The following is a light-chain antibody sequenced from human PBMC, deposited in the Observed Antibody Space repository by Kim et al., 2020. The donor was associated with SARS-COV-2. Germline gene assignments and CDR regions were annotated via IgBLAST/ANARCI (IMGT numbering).Light chain of an antibody. CDR2: DSS. CDR3: QQYHAWPWT. CDR1: QGVISH. V-gene: IGKV3-15*01. J-gene: IGKJ1*01. Sequence: PRERATLSGRASQGVISHLSWYQQKPGQAPRLLIYDSSTRATGIPARFSGSGSGTELTLAISSLQSEDFAVYYCQQYHAWPWTFGQGTKVDIK.